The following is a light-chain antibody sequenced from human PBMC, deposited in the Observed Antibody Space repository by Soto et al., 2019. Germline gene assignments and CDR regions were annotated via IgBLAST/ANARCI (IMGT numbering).Light chain of an antibody. CDR3: QHSNTYPWT. J-gene: IGKJ1*01. CDR1: QSISSW. Sequence: DIQMTQSPSILSASVGDRVTITCRASQSISSWLAWYQQKPGKAPNLLIYKASHLENGVPSRFSGSGSGTEFTLTSSSMQPGDFATYYCQHSNTYPWTFGQGTKV. V-gene: IGKV1-5*03. CDR2: KAS.